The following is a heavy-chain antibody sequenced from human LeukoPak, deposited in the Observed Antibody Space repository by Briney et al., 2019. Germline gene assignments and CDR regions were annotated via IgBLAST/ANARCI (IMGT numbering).Heavy chain of an antibody. J-gene: IGHJ6*03. D-gene: IGHD6-19*01. Sequence: GGSLRLSCAASGFTFSSYSMNWVRQAPGKGLEWVSSLSSSSSYIYYADSVKGRFTISRDNAKNSLYLQMNSLRAEDTAVYYCARDLMSSGWYSRLYYYYYMDVWGKGTTVTVSS. CDR2: LSSSSSYI. CDR3: ARDLMSSGWYSRLYYYYYMDV. V-gene: IGHV3-21*01. CDR1: GFTFSSYS.